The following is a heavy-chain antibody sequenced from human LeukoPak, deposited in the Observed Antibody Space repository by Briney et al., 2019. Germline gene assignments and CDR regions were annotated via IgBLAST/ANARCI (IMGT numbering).Heavy chain of an antibody. CDR3: ARISGSYGFADWFDP. J-gene: IGHJ5*02. CDR2: INPNSGVT. Sequence: GASVKVSCKASGYTFIGYYMHWVRQAPGQGLEWLGWINPNSGVTNSAQKFQGRVTMTRDTSISTAYMKLSRLRSDDTAVYYCARISGSYGFADWFDPWGQGTLVTVSS. V-gene: IGHV1-2*02. D-gene: IGHD1-26*01. CDR1: GYTFIGYY.